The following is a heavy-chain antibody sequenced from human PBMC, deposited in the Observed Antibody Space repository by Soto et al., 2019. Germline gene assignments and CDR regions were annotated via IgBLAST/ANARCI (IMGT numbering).Heavy chain of an antibody. CDR1: GFTFSSYA. D-gene: IGHD2-21*02. Sequence: GGSLRLSCAASGFTFSSYAMHWVRQAPGKGLEWVAVISYDGSNKYYADSVKGRFTISRDNSKNTLYLRMNSLRAEDTAVYYCARDQGHIVVVTAIPNHYYGMDVWGQGTTVTVSS. CDR2: ISYDGSNK. V-gene: IGHV3-30-3*01. J-gene: IGHJ6*02. CDR3: ARDQGHIVVVTAIPNHYYGMDV.